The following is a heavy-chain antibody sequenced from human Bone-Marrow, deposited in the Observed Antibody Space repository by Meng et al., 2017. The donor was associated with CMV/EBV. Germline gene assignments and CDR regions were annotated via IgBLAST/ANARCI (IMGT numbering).Heavy chain of an antibody. CDR1: GDSVSSNSAA. CDR3: ARELLVDSGWNNFDY. V-gene: IGHV6-1*01. D-gene: IGHD6-19*01. CDR2: TYYRSKWYN. Sequence: SETLSLTCAISGDSVSSNSAAWNWIRQSPSRGLEWPGRTYYRSKWYNDYAVSVKSRITINPDTSKNQFSLQLNSVTPEDTAVYYCARELLVDSGWNNFDYWGQGTLVTVSS. J-gene: IGHJ4*02.